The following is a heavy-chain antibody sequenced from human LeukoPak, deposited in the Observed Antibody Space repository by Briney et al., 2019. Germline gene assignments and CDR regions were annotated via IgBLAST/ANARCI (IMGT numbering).Heavy chain of an antibody. CDR3: ARLGLEVGGPNWFDP. V-gene: IGHV3-7*01. D-gene: IGHD1-1*01. J-gene: IGHJ5*02. CDR1: GFSFSSNW. Sequence: GGSLRLSCAAPGFSFSSNWMGWVRQAPGKGLEWVAHIKRDGSQKYYLDSVKGRFTISRDNAKDSLYLQMNSLRVEDTAVYYCARLGLEVGGPNWFDPWGQGTLVTVSS. CDR2: IKRDGSQK.